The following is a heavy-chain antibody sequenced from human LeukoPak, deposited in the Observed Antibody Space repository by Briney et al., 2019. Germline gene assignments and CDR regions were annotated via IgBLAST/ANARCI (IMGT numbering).Heavy chain of an antibody. CDR1: GYTFTSYD. V-gene: IGHV1-8*01. CDR3: ARGAYYYGPGSYVYWFDP. Sequence: ASVKVSCKASGYTFTSYDINWVRQATGQGLEWMGWMNPNSGNTGYAQKFQGRVTMTRNTSISTAYMELSSLRSEDTAVYYCARGAYYYGPGSYVYWFDPWGQGTLVTVSS. D-gene: IGHD3-10*01. J-gene: IGHJ5*02. CDR2: MNPNSGNT.